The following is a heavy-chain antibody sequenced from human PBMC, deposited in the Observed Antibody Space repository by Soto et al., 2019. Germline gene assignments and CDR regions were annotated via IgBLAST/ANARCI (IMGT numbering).Heavy chain of an antibody. CDR3: ATMSESDY. Sequence: PGGSLRLSCTASGFTFGDYAMSWVRRAPGKGLEWVGFIRTKANGVTTDYAASVKGRFSISRDDSKTIAYLQMNSLKTEDTAVYYCATMSESDYWGQGTLVTVSS. CDR1: GFTFGDYA. J-gene: IGHJ4*02. D-gene: IGHD3-10*01. V-gene: IGHV3-49*04. CDR2: IRTKANGVTT.